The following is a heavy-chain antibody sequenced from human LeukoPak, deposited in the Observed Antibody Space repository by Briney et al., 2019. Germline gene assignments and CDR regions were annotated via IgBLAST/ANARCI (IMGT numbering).Heavy chain of an antibody. Sequence: PGGSLRLSCAASGFTFSSYGMHWVRQAPGKGLEWVAVISYDGSNKYYADSVKGRFTISRDNSKNTLYLQMNSLRAEDTAVYYCAKEGRRFYYYYGMDVWGQGTTVTVSS. CDR3: AKEGRRFYYYYGMDV. V-gene: IGHV3-30*18. J-gene: IGHJ6*02. CDR1: GFTFSSYG. CDR2: ISYDGSNK.